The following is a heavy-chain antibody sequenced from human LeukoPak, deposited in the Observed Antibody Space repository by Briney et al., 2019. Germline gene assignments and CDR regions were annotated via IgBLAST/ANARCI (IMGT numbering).Heavy chain of an antibody. Sequence: GSLRLSCAASGFTFSSYWMSWVRQAPGKGLEWVANIKQDGSEKYYVDSVKGRFTISRDNAKNSLYLQMNSLRAEDTAVYYCARDRKYYDFWSGHHDAFDIWGQGTMVTVSS. J-gene: IGHJ3*02. CDR3: ARDRKYYDFWSGHHDAFDI. V-gene: IGHV3-7*01. CDR1: GFTFSSYW. CDR2: IKQDGSEK. D-gene: IGHD3-3*01.